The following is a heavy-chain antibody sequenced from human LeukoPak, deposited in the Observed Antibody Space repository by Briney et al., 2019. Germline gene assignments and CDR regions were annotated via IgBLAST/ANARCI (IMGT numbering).Heavy chain of an antibody. CDR2: IYYSGST. Sequence: SQTLSLTCTVSGGSISSGGYYWSWIRQHPGKGLEWIGYIYYSGSTYYNPSLKSRVTISVDTSKNQFSLKLSSVTAADTAVYYGARDWGGDGWFDPWGQGTLVTVSS. CDR3: ARDWGGDGWFDP. CDR1: GGSISSGGYY. V-gene: IGHV4-31*03. D-gene: IGHD3-16*01. J-gene: IGHJ5*02.